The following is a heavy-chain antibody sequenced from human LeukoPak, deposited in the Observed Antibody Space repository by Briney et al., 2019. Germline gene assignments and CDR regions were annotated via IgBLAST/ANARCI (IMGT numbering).Heavy chain of an antibody. D-gene: IGHD3-10*01. V-gene: IGHV1-8*02. J-gene: IGHJ4*02. CDR1: GYTFTSYD. Sequence: GASVKVSCKASGYTFTSYDTNWVRQATGQGLEWMGWMNPNSGNTGYAQKFQGRVTMTRNTSISTAYMELSSLRSEDTAVYYCARAEGSGSYWSPAIDYWGQGTLVTVSS. CDR2: MNPNSGNT. CDR3: ARAEGSGSYWSPAIDY.